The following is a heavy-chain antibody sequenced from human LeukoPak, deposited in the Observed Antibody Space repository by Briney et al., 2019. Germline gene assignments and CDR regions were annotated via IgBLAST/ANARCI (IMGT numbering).Heavy chain of an antibody. Sequence: AGGSLRLSCAASGFTFSSYSMNLVRQAPGNGLEWVSSISSSSSYIYYADSVKGRFTISRDNAKNSLYLQMNSLRAEDTAVYYCARVAVGWFDPWGQGTLVTVSS. V-gene: IGHV3-21*01. CDR3: ARVAVGWFDP. CDR2: ISSSSSYI. CDR1: GFTFSSYS. J-gene: IGHJ5*02. D-gene: IGHD2-15*01.